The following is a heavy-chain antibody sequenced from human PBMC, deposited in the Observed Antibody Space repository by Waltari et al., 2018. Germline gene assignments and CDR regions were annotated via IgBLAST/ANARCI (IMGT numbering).Heavy chain of an antibody. CDR1: GYTFFSHW. Sequence: EVQLVQSGAELKKPGESLRISCEASGYTFFSHWISWGRQVPGKGLEWLGRIDPRASYTNYSPSFHGHVTSSVDKSINTAYLQWNSLKASDTATYYCSRHVSGTYYEDYWGQGTLVTVSS. CDR2: IDPRASYT. D-gene: IGHD1-26*01. J-gene: IGHJ4*02. CDR3: SRHVSGTYYEDY. V-gene: IGHV5-10-1*03.